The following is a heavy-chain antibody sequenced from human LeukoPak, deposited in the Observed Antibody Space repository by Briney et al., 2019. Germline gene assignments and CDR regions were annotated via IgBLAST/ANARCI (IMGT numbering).Heavy chain of an antibody. CDR2: ISGSGGST. V-gene: IGHV3-23*01. D-gene: IGHD3-9*01. J-gene: IGHJ6*02. Sequence: PGGSLRLSCAASGFTFSSYAMSWVRQAPGKGLEWVSAISGSGGSTYYADSVKGRFTISRDNSKNTLYLQMNSLRAEDTAVYYCAKADEYYDILTGYYNYGMDVWGRGTTVTVSS. CDR3: AKADEYYDILTGYYNYGMDV. CDR1: GFTFSSYA.